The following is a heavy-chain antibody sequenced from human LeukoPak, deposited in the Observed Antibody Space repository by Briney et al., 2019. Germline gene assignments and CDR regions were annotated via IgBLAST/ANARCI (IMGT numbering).Heavy chain of an antibody. J-gene: IGHJ4*02. D-gene: IGHD6-19*01. CDR2: IYYSGST. CDR3: ARLAVGLDY. Sequence: SETLSLTCTVSGGSISSSSYYWGWIRQPPGKGLEWIGSIYYSGSTYYNPSLKSRVTISVDTSKNQFSLKLSSVNAADTAVYYCARLAVGLDYWGQGTLVIVSS. V-gene: IGHV4-39*01. CDR1: GGSISSSSYY.